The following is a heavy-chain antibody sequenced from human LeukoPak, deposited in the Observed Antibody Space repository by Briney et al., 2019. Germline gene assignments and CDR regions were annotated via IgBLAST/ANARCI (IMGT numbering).Heavy chain of an antibody. Sequence: EASVKVSCKVSGYTLTELSMHWVRQAPGKGREWMGGFDPEDGETNYAQKFQGRVTMTEDTTTDKAYMEMRSLRSEDTDVYYCATYPYLAYCVGDCYREFDYLGQGTLVTVSS. V-gene: IGHV1-24*01. CDR2: FDPEDGET. CDR1: GYTLTELS. J-gene: IGHJ4*02. CDR3: ATYPYLAYCVGDCYREFDY. D-gene: IGHD2-21*02.